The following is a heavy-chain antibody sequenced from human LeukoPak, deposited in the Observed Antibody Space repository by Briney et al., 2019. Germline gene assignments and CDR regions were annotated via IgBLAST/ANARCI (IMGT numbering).Heavy chain of an antibody. D-gene: IGHD3-10*01. CDR2: IYYSGST. CDR1: GGSISSYY. V-gene: IGHV4-59*01. J-gene: IGHJ3*02. Sequence: SESLSLTCTVSGGSISSYYWSWIRQPPGQGLEWIGYIYYSGSTNYNPSLKSRVTISVDTSKHQCSLKLSSVTAADTAVYYCARGYYYGSGRYYGDAFEIWGQGTMVTVSS. CDR3: ARGYYYGSGRYYGDAFEI.